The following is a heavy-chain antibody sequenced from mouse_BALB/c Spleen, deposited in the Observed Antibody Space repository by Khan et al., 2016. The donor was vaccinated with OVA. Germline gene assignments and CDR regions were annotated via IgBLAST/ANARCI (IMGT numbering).Heavy chain of an antibody. Sequence: EMQLQESGPSLVKPSQTLSLTCSVTGDSITSGYWTWIRKFPGNKLEYMGYMIYSGDTYYNPSLKSRLSITRHTSKNQYYLQLNSVTTEDTATYYCARSTYRYAFAYWGQGTLVTVSA. CDR2: MIYSGDT. D-gene: IGHD2-14*01. CDR3: ARSTYRYAFAY. J-gene: IGHJ3*01. CDR1: GDSITSGY. V-gene: IGHV3-8*02.